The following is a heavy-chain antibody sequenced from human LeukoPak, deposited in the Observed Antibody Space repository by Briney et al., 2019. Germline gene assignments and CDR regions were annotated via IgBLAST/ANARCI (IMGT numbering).Heavy chain of an antibody. CDR1: GFTFSSYS. V-gene: IGHV3-48*01. CDR2: ISSSSSTI. Sequence: PGGSLRLSCAASGFTFSSYSMNWVRQAPGKGLEWVSYISSSSSTIYYADSVKGRFTISRDNAKNSLYLQMNSLRAEDTAVYYCARDTPYDFWHPFDYWGQGTLVTVSS. CDR3: ARDTPYDFWHPFDY. J-gene: IGHJ4*02. D-gene: IGHD3-3*01.